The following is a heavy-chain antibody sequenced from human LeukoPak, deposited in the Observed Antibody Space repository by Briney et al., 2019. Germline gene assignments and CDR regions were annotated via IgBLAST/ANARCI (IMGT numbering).Heavy chain of an antibody. V-gene: IGHV4-59*01. CDR2: IYYSGST. D-gene: IGHD2-21*02. Sequence: SETLSLTCTVSGGSISSYYWSWIRQPPGKGLKWIGYIYYSGSTNYNPSLKSRVTISVDTSKNQFSLKLSSVTAADTAVYYCARDCGGDCGAFDYWGQGTLVTVSS. CDR1: GGSISSYY. CDR3: ARDCGGDCGAFDY. J-gene: IGHJ4*02.